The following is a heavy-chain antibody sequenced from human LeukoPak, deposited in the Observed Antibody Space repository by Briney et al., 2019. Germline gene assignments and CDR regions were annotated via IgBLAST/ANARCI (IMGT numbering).Heavy chain of an antibody. CDR1: GGSISSYY. D-gene: IGHD6-13*01. V-gene: IGHV4-59*08. CDR2: IYYSAST. Sequence: PSETLSLTCTVSGGSISSYYWSWIRQPPGKGLEWIGYIYYSASTNYNPSLKSRVTISVDTSKNQFSLKLSSVTAADTAVYYCARVGPQLVCNGAQSPFDYWGQGTLVTVSS. CDR3: ARVGPQLVCNGAQSPFDY. J-gene: IGHJ4*02.